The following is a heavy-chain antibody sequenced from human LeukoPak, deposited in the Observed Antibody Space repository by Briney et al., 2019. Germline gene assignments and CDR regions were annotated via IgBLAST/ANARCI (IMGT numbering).Heavy chain of an antibody. J-gene: IGHJ6*04. Sequence: PGGSLRLSCAASGFTFSSYSMLWVRQAPGKGLEWVSYISSSSSTIYYADSVKGRFTISRDNAKDSLYLQMNSLRAEDTAVYYCAELGITMIGGVWGKGTTVTISS. D-gene: IGHD3-10*02. CDR3: AELGITMIGGV. V-gene: IGHV3-48*04. CDR2: ISSSSSTI. CDR1: GFTFSSYS.